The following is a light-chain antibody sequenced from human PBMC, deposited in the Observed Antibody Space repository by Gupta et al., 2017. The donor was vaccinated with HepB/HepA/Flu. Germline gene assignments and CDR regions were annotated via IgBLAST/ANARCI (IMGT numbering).Light chain of an antibody. CDR3: QAWDSSTAHVV. Sequence: SSELHQPPSVSVSPGQTASITCSGDKLGDKYACWYQQKPGQSPVLVIYQDSKRPAGIPERFSGSNSGNTATLTISGTQAMDEADYYCQAWDSSTAHVVFGGGTKLTVL. J-gene: IGLJ2*01. CDR1: KLGDKY. CDR2: QDS. V-gene: IGLV3-1*01.